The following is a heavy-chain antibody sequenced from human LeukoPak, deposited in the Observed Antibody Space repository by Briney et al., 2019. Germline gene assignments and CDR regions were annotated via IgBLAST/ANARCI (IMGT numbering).Heavy chain of an antibody. CDR2: IYYSGST. CDR3: ARDNRASSWPIISLWWFDP. CDR1: GGSISSYY. D-gene: IGHD6-13*01. V-gene: IGHV4-59*01. Sequence: SETLSLTCTVSGGSISSYYWSWIRQPPGKGLEWIGYIYYSGSTNYNPSLKSRVTISVDTSKNQFSLKLSSVTAADTAVYYCARDNRASSWPIISLWWFDPWGQGTLVTVSS. J-gene: IGHJ5*02.